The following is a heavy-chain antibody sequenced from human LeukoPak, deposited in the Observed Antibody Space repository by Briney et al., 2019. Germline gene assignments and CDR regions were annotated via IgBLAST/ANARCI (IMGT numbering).Heavy chain of an antibody. D-gene: IGHD3-22*01. V-gene: IGHV3-23*01. Sequence: GGSLRLSCQASGLTFYMYAMSWVRQAPGKGLEWVASMCGTAGCTFYPDSVKGRFTISRDNSKNVLYLRMNSLTAEDTAIYYCAKDRPNFHEDSGHYYRRDGDSWGQGTLVTVSS. CDR3: AKDRPNFHEDSGHYYRRDGDS. J-gene: IGHJ5*01. CDR1: GLTFYMYA. CDR2: MCGTAGCT.